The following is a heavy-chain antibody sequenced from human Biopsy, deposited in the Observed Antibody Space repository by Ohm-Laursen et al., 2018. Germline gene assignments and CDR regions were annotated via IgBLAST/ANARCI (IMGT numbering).Heavy chain of an antibody. CDR2: ISSDGSNK. J-gene: IGHJ6*02. Sequence: SLRLSCAASGFIFSYCGMHWVRQAPGKGLEWVAVISSDGSNKNYADSVKGRFTISRDNSKDTLYLQLNSLRAEDTAVYYCAKDGVAVGAGGDPYYYGMDVWGQGTTVTVSS. V-gene: IGHV3-30*18. D-gene: IGHD2-15*01. CDR3: AKDGVAVGAGGDPYYYGMDV. CDR1: GFIFSYCG.